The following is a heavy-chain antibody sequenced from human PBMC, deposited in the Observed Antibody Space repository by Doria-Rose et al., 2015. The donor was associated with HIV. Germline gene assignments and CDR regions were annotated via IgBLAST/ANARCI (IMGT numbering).Heavy chain of an antibody. V-gene: IGHV4-59*12. CDR3: ARLHPTCASTRCPKNYGMDV. D-gene: IGHD2-2*01. Sequence: QVQLQESGPGLVKPSETLSLTCTVSGASINSYYWSWIRQSPGKGLEWIGYIYYTGINKYSASLKSRVTISMDTSMRQVSMMVTSLTHADTAVYFCARLHPTCASTRCPKNYGMDVWGQGTTVVVSS. CDR2: IYYTGIN. J-gene: IGHJ6*02. CDR1: GASINSYY.